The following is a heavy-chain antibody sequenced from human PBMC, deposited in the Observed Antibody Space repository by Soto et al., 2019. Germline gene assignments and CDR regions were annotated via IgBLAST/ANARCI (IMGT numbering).Heavy chain of an antibody. J-gene: IGHJ4*02. D-gene: IGHD2-2*01. CDR1: GGSISSSSYY. CDR3: AMVVPAATYFDY. Sequence: SETLSLTCTVSGGSISSSSYYWGWIRQPPGKGLEWIGSIYHSGSTNHNPSLKSRVTISVDNSKNQFSLKLSSVTAADTAVYYCAMVVPAATYFDYWGQGARVTVSS. CDR2: IYHSGST. V-gene: IGHV4-39*07.